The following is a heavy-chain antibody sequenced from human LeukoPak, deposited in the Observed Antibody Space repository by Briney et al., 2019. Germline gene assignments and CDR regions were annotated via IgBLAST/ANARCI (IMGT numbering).Heavy chain of an antibody. CDR3: ARAYYYDSSGYNASFQH. CDR1: GFTFSSYS. D-gene: IGHD3-22*01. J-gene: IGHJ1*01. CDR2: ITSSSSTI. V-gene: IGHV3-48*01. Sequence: GGSLRLSCAASGFTFSSYSMNWVRQAPGKWLEWVSYITSSSSTIYYADSVKGRFTISRDNAKNSLYLQMNSLRAEDTAVYYCARAYYYDSSGYNASFQHWGQGTLVTVSS.